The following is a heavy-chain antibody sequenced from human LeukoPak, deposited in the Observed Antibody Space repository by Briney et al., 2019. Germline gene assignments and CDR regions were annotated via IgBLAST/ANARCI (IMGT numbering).Heavy chain of an antibody. D-gene: IGHD3-3*01. CDR2: IIPIFGTA. CDR3: ARASRYDFWSGYPYYFDY. J-gene: IGHJ4*02. Sequence: VASVKVSXKASGGTFSSYAISWVRQAPGQGLEWMGGIIPIFGTANYAQKFQGRVTITADESTSTAYMELSSLRSEDTAVYYCARASRYDFWSGYPYYFDYWGQGNLVTVSS. CDR1: GGTFSSYA. V-gene: IGHV1-69*13.